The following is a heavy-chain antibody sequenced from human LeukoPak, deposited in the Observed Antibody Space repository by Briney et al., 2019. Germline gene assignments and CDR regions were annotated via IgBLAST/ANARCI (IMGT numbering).Heavy chain of an antibody. Sequence: QPGGSLRLSCAASGFTFDDYAMHWVRQAPGKGLEWVSLISWDGGSTYYADSVKGRFTISRDNSKNSLYLQMNSLRAEDTALYYCAKDIGGFWRSAYDFWSGYTDWGQGTLVTVSS. V-gene: IGHV3-43D*04. D-gene: IGHD3-3*01. CDR2: ISWDGGST. CDR3: AKDIGGFWRSAYDFWSGYTD. CDR1: GFTFDDYA. J-gene: IGHJ4*02.